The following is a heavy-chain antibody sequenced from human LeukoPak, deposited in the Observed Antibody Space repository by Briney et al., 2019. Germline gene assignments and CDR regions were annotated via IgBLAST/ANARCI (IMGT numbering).Heavy chain of an antibody. Sequence: SETLSPTCTVSGGSISSYCWSWIRQPAGKGLEWIGRIYTSGSTNYNPSLKSRVTMSVDTSKNQFSLKLNSVTAADTAVYYCARDYDVLTAYPPTQLFDPWGQGTPVTVSS. CDR2: IYTSGST. CDR1: GGSISSYC. J-gene: IGHJ5*02. D-gene: IGHD3-9*01. V-gene: IGHV4-4*07. CDR3: ARDYDVLTAYPPTQLFDP.